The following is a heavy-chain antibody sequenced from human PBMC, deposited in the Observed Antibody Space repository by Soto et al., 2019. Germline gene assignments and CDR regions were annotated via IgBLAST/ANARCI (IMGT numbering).Heavy chain of an antibody. CDR3: ARDQTGITTAGGGRIDH. V-gene: IGHV3-30*03. J-gene: IGHJ4*02. CDR1: GFTSIPLD. Sequence: QVQLVESGGGVVQPGRSLRLSCAASGFTSIPLDLNWFRQAQGKGLDSVEIVSFDERNKYYADSVKGRFTISRDNSKNTLYLQMSGLTPEDTAFYYCARDQTGITTAGGGRIDHWGQGTLVTVSS. CDR2: VSFDERNK. D-gene: IGHD6-13*01.